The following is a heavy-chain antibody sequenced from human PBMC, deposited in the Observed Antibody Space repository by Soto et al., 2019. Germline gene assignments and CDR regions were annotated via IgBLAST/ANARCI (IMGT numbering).Heavy chain of an antibody. Sequence: ASVKVSCKASGYTFTGYYMHWVRQAPGQGPEWMGWINPNSGGTNYAQKFQGRVTMTRDTSISTAYMELSRLRSDDTAVYYCARDGITAARDFDYWGQGTLVTVSS. CDR2: INPNSGGT. D-gene: IGHD6-6*01. CDR1: GYTFTGYY. CDR3: ARDGITAARDFDY. V-gene: IGHV1-2*02. J-gene: IGHJ4*02.